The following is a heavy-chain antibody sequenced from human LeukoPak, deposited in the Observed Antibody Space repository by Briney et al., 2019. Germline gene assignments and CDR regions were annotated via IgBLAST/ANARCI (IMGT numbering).Heavy chain of an antibody. J-gene: IGHJ3*02. CDR3: TRDHCEDAFDI. Sequence: GGSLRLSCTASGFTFGDYAMSWVRQAPGKGLEWVGFIRSKAYGGTTEYAASVKGRFTISRDDSKSIAYLQMNSLKTEDTAVYYCTRDHCEDAFDIWGQGTMVTVSS. V-gene: IGHV3-49*04. CDR2: IRSKAYGGTT. CDR1: GFTFGDYA.